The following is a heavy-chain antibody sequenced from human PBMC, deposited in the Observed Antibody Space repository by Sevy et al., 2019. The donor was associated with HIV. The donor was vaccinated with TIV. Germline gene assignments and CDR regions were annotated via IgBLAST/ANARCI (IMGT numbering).Heavy chain of an antibody. V-gene: IGHV3-21*01. CDR1: GFTFSSYA. CDR3: ARDLFSGVNAVYGY. CDR2: INAISSNI. Sequence: GGSLRLSCAASGFTFSSYAMNWVRQAPGKGLEWVSSINAISSNIYYADSVKGRFTISRDNAENSLYLQMNSVRAEDTAVYYCARDLFSGVNAVYGYWGQGTLVTVSS. J-gene: IGHJ4*02. D-gene: IGHD2-15*01.